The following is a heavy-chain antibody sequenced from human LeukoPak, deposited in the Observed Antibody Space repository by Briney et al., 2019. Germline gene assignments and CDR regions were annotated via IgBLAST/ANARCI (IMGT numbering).Heavy chain of an antibody. D-gene: IGHD3-10*01. J-gene: IGHJ5*02. CDR1: GGTFTSYY. Sequence: GSSVKVSCKASGGTFTSYYMHWVRQAPGQGLEWMGIINPSGGSTSYAQKFQGRVTMTRDTSTSTVYMELSSLRSEDTAVYYCARDRITMVRGVQNWFDPWGQGTLVTVSS. CDR3: ARDRITMVRGVQNWFDP. CDR2: INPSGGST. V-gene: IGHV1-46*01.